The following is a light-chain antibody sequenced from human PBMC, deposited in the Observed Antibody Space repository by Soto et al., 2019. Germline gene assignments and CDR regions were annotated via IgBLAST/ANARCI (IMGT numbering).Light chain of an antibody. CDR2: DVS. J-gene: IGLJ2*01. CDR1: SSDIGGYHY. Sequence: QSVLTQPASVSGSPGQSITITCTGTSSDIGGYHYVSWYQHHPGHGPNLLIYDVSNRPSWISNRFSGSKSGNTASLTISGLLAEDEALYYCSSYTSGATQVVFGGGTKLTVL. V-gene: IGLV2-14*03. CDR3: SSYTSGATQVV.